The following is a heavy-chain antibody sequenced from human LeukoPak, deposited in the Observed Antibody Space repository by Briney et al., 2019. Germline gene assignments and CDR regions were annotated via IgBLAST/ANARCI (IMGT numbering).Heavy chain of an antibody. J-gene: IGHJ3*02. CDR1: GYTFTGYY. CDR3: ARRSGRSGYFAFDI. V-gene: IGHV1-2*02. Sequence: ASVKVSCKASGYTFTGYYMHWVRQAPGQGLEWMGLMNPNDGDTNYPQNFLGRVKLNRDKSLRTAYMELSRLTSDDTGVYYCARRSGRSGYFAFDIWGQGTMVTVSS. D-gene: IGHD6-25*01. CDR2: MNPNDGDT.